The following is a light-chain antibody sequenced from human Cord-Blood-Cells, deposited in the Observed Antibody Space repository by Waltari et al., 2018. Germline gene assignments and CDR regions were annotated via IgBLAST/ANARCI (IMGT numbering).Light chain of an antibody. CDR1: QSVLYSSNNKNY. CDR2: WAS. V-gene: IGKV4-1*01. Sequence: DIVMTQSPDSLAVSLGERAPIHCKSSQSVLYSSNNKNYLAWYQQKPGQPPKLLIYWASTRESGVPDRCSGSGSGTDFTLTISSLQAEEGAVYYCQQYYSTPRTFGQGTKVESK. CDR3: QQYYSTPRT. J-gene: IGKJ1*01.